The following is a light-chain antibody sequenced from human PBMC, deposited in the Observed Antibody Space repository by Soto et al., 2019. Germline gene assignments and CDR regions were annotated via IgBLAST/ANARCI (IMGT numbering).Light chain of an antibody. J-gene: IGKJ1*01. CDR2: AAS. Sequence: DIHMTQSPSSLSASVVDIGAVTFLASQGISNYLAWYQQKPGKVPKLLIYAASTLQSGVPSRFSGSGSETEFTLTISGLQPGDSATYYCQQYNSYSPTFGQGTKVDIK. CDR1: QGISNY. CDR3: QQYNSYSPT. V-gene: IGKV1-27*01.